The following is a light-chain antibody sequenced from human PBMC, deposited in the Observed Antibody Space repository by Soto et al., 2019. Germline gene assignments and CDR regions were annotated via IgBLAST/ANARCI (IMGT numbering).Light chain of an antibody. Sequence: QPVLTQPPSASGTPGQRVTISCSGSSSNIGSGSVNWYQQLPGTAPKVLIYRNDHRPSGVPDRFSGSKSGTSASLAISGLQSEDEADYYCAAWDDSLNGVVFGGGTKLTVL. CDR2: RND. J-gene: IGLJ2*01. V-gene: IGLV1-44*01. CDR3: AAWDDSLNGVV. CDR1: SSNIGSGS.